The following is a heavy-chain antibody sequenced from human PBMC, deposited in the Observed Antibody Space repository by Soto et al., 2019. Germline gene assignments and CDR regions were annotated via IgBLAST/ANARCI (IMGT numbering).Heavy chain of an antibody. CDR1: GFTFSSSW. V-gene: IGHV3-74*01. Sequence: GGSLRLSCAASGFTFSSSWMHWVRQAPGKGLVWVSRVSGDGSSTYYADSVKGRFTISRDNAKNTLYLQMNSLRAEDTAVYYCATRQKWLYLYYFDYWGQGTLVTVSS. D-gene: IGHD3-22*01. CDR3: ATRQKWLYLYYFDY. CDR2: VSGDGSST. J-gene: IGHJ4*02.